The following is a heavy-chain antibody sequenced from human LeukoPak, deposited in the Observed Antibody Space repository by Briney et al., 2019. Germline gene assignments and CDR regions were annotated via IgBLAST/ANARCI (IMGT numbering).Heavy chain of an antibody. CDR1: GYTFSSYT. V-gene: IGHV7-4-1*02. D-gene: IGHD2-21*01. CDR3: ARGRHSSEY. CDR2: INTDSGNP. J-gene: IGHJ4*02. Sequence: GASVKVSCKASGYTFSSYTINWVRQAPGQGLEWMGWINTDSGNPTYAPDLTGRFVFSLDTSVSTACLQISSLKTEDTAVYYCARGRHSSEYWGQGTLVTVSS.